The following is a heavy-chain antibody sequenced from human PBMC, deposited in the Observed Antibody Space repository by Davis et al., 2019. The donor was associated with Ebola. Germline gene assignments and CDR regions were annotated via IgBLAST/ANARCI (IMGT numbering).Heavy chain of an antibody. Sequence: GGSLRLSCAASGFTFSSYAMSWVRQAPGKGLEWVSAISGSGGSTYYADSVKGRFTISRDNSKNTLYLQMNSLRAEDTAVYYCAKEMLRNWNDVRLFDYWGQGTLVTVSS. D-gene: IGHD1-20*01. V-gene: IGHV3-23*01. CDR2: ISGSGGST. J-gene: IGHJ4*02. CDR3: AKEMLRNWNDVRLFDY. CDR1: GFTFSSYA.